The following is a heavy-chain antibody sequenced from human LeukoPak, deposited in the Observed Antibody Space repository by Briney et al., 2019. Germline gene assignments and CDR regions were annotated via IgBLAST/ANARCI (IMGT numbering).Heavy chain of an antibody. J-gene: IGHJ4*02. V-gene: IGHV3-48*02. CDR3: AREGSLDY. D-gene: IGHD1-26*01. CDR2: ISSSGTSSSSTI. CDR1: GFTFSSYS. Sequence: GGSLRLSCAASGFTFSSYSMNWVRQAPGKGLEWVSYISSSGTSSSSTIYYADSVKGRFTISRDNAKNSLYLQMNSLRDEDTAVYYCAREGSLDYWGQGTRVTVSS.